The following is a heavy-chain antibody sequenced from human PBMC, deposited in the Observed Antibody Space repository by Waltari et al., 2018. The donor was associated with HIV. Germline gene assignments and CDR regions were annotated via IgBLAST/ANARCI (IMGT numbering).Heavy chain of an antibody. Sequence: EVQLGESGGGLVQLGRSLRVSCATSGFSLGDYALLWFRQAPGKGLEWVGFIRSKAYGVTTQYAASVKGRFTISRDDSKSIAYLQMNSLKTEDTALYYCTRGTFTVTYYFDYWGRGTLVTVSS. D-gene: IGHD4-17*01. CDR1: GFSLGDYA. CDR2: IRSKAYGVTT. CDR3: TRGTFTVTYYFDY. J-gene: IGHJ4*02. V-gene: IGHV3-49*03.